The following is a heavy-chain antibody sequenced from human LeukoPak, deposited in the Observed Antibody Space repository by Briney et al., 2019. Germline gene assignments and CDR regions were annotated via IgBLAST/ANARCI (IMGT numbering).Heavy chain of an antibody. Sequence: VXVXCXXSXGTXSSXAISWVRQAPGQGLEWMGRIIPILGIANYAQKFQGRVTITADKSTSTAYMELSSLESEDTAVYYCARGVNYCDSSGYGHWGQGTLVTVSS. D-gene: IGHD3-22*01. CDR3: ARGVNYCDSSGYGH. V-gene: IGHV1-69*04. CDR1: XGTXSSXA. J-gene: IGHJ4*02. CDR2: IIPILGIA.